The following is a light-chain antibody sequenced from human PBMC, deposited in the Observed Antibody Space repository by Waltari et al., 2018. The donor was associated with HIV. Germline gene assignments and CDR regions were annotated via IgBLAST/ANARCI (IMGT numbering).Light chain of an antibody. Sequence: QSALTQPPSASGSPGQSVTISCTGTSSDVGGYNYVSCYQRHPGKAPKLSIYEVSKRPSGVPDRFSGSKSGNTASLTVSGLQAEDEADYYCSSYAGSNNFGVFGGGTKLTVL. CDR2: EVS. CDR3: SSYAGSNNFGV. V-gene: IGLV2-8*01. J-gene: IGLJ2*01. CDR1: SSDVGGYNY.